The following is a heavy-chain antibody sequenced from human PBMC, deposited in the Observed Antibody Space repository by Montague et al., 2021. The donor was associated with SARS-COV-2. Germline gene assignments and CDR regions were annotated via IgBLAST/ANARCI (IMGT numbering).Heavy chain of an antibody. CDR2: IYYSGST. V-gene: IGHV4-61*01. J-gene: IGHJ6*02. D-gene: IGHD3-3*01. Sequence: SETLSLTCTVSGGSVSSGSYYWSWIRQPPGKGLEWIGYIYYSGSTNYNPSLKSRVTISVDTSKNQFSLKLSSVTAADTAVYYCARDPWHITIIGVVTRYGMDVGGQGTTVTVSS. CDR1: GGSVSSGSYY. CDR3: ARDPWHITIIGVVTRYGMDV.